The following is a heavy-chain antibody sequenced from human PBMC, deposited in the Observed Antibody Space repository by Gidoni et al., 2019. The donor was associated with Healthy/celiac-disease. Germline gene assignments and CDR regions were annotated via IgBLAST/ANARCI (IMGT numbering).Heavy chain of an antibody. Sequence: QVQLVQSGAEVKQPGSSVKVSCKASGGTFSSYAISWVRQAPGQGLEWMGGIIPIFGTANYAQKFQGRVTITADESTSTAYMELSSLRSEDTAVYYCARDRHGTYYDFWSGYYPFDYWGQGTLVTVSS. CDR3: ARDRHGTYYDFWSGYYPFDY. J-gene: IGHJ4*02. D-gene: IGHD3-3*01. CDR1: GGTFSSYA. CDR2: IIPIFGTA. V-gene: IGHV1-69*01.